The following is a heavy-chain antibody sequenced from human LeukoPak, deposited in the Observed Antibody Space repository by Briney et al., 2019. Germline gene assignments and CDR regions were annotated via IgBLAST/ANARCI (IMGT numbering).Heavy chain of an antibody. Sequence: PGGSLRLSCAASGFTFSSYAMSWVRQAPGKGLEWVSAISGSGGSTYYADSVKGRFTISRDNSKNTLYLQMNSLRAEDTAVYYCAKDPRGPRGYSYGSHFDYWGQGTLVTVSS. CDR3: AKDPRGPRGYSYGSHFDY. D-gene: IGHD5-18*01. V-gene: IGHV3-23*01. J-gene: IGHJ4*02. CDR1: GFTFSSYA. CDR2: ISGSGGST.